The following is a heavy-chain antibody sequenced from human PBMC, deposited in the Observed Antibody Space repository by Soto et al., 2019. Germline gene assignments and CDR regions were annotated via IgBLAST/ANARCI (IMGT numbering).Heavy chain of an antibody. V-gene: IGHV4-31*03. CDR2: IYYSGST. D-gene: IGHD3-10*01. CDR1: GGSISSGGYY. J-gene: IGHJ6*02. CDR3: ARATLLWFGELSYGMDV. Sequence: LSLTCTVSGGSISSGGYYWSWIRQHPGKGLEWIGYIYYSGSTYYNPSLKSRVTISVDTSKNQFSLKLSSVTAADTAVYYCARATLLWFGELSYGMDVWGQGTTVTVSS.